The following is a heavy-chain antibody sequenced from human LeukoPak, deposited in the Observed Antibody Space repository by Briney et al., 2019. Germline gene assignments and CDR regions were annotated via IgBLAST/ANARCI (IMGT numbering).Heavy chain of an antibody. D-gene: IGHD6-19*01. V-gene: IGHV3-33*01. CDR1: GFTFSSYG. Sequence: GGSLRLSCAASGFTFSSYGMHWVRRAPGKGLEWVAVIWYDGSNKYYADSVKGRFTISRDNSKNTLYLQMNSLRAEDTAVYYCARDPGGAVAGLIDYWGQGTLVTVSS. CDR3: ARDPGGAVAGLIDY. J-gene: IGHJ4*02. CDR2: IWYDGSNK.